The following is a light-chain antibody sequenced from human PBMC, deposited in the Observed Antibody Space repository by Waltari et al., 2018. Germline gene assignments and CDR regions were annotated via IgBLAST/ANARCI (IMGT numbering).Light chain of an antibody. CDR1: SLRTYY. J-gene: IGLJ2*01. CDR2: GKN. V-gene: IGLV3-19*01. CDR3: HSRDSSGNVL. Sequence: TQDPSVSVAVGQTVRITCQGASLRTYYVSWFHQKPGQAPALVIYGKNNRPSGIPDRFSASSSGSTASLTIIGAQAEDEADYYCHSRDSSGNVLIGGGTKLTVV.